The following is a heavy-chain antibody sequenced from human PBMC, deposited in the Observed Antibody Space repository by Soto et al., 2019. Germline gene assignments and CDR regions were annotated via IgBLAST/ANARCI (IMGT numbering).Heavy chain of an antibody. CDR1: GYTFTSYG. Sequence: ASVKVSCKASGYTFTSYGISWVRQAPGQGLEWMGWISAYNGNTNYAQKLQGRVTMTTDTSTSTAYMELRSLRSDDTAVYYCACYGFVAGTSFIGYWRQGTLVTVSS. D-gene: IGHD6-19*01. J-gene: IGHJ4*02. CDR3: ACYGFVAGTSFIGY. CDR2: ISAYNGNT. V-gene: IGHV1-18*01.